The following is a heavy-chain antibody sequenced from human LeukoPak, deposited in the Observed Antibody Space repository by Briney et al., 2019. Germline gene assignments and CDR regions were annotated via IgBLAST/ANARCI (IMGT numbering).Heavy chain of an antibody. V-gene: IGHV1-2*02. J-gene: IGHJ6*02. CDR3: ARGTSAAGNPYYYYYYGMDV. CDR1: GYTFTGYY. CDR2: INPNSGGT. Sequence: GALVKVSCKASGYTFTGYYMHWVRQAPGQGLEWMGWINPNSGGTNYAQKFQGRVTMTRDTSISTAYMELSRLRSDDTAVYYCARGTSAAGNPYYYYYYGMDVWGQGTTVTVSS. D-gene: IGHD6-13*01.